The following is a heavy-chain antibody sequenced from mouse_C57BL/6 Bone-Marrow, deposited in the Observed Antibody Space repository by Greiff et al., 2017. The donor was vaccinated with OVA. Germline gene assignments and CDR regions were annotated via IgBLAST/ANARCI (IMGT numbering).Heavy chain of an antibody. CDR3: ANYYSNLDY. J-gene: IGHJ2*01. D-gene: IGHD2-5*01. CDR1: GYTFTSYT. V-gene: IGHV1-4*01. CDR2: INPSSGYT. Sequence: VQGVESGAELARPGASVKMSCKASGYTFTSYTMHWVKQRPGQGLEWIGYINPSSGYTKYNQKFKDKATLTADKSSSTAYMQLSSLTSEDSAVYYCANYYSNLDYWGQGTTLTVSS.